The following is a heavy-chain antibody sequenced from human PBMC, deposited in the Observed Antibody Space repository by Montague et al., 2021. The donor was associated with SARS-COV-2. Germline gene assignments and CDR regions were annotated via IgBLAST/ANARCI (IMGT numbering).Heavy chain of an antibody. D-gene: IGHD3-9*01. V-gene: IGHV4-34*01. Sequence: SETLSLTCAVSGGSFSGYSWSWIRQPPGKGLEWIGEINHSGNTXXXPSXXXRVTISVDTSKNQFSLKLSSVTAADTAVYYCARARWSYYILTGYYRGHYNFDYWGQGILVTVSS. CDR3: ARARWSYYILTGYYRGHYNFDY. J-gene: IGHJ4*02. CDR2: INHSGNT. CDR1: GGSFSGYS.